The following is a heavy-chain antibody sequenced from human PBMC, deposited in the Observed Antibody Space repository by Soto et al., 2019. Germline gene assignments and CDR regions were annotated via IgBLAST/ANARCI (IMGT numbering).Heavy chain of an antibody. CDR1: GGSIRTPDW. D-gene: IGHD5-12*01. J-gene: IGHJ3*02. Sequence: SETLSLTCTVSGGSIRTPDWWSWVRQTPEKGLEWIGEIYHSGTPNYNPSLKSRVSMSVDKSNNQFSLKLYSVTAADTAVYYCAREIDSGYERGDAFDIWGQGTMVTVSS. V-gene: IGHV4-4*02. CDR3: AREIDSGYERGDAFDI. CDR2: IYHSGTP.